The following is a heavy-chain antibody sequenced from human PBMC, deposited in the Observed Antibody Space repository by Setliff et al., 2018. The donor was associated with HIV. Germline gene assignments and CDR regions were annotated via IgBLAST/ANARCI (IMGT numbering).Heavy chain of an antibody. D-gene: IGHD6-13*01. CDR3: ARVRPRQLVSTNPPYYFDY. Sequence: PGGSLRLSCAANGFSFSSYAMSWVRQAPGKGLEWVSGIGGSGGSTYYADSVKGRFTVSRDNSKNTVSLQMNSLRADDTAVYYCARVRPRQLVSTNPPYYFDYWGQGTLVTVSS. V-gene: IGHV3-23*01. J-gene: IGHJ4*02. CDR2: IGGSGGST. CDR1: GFSFSSYA.